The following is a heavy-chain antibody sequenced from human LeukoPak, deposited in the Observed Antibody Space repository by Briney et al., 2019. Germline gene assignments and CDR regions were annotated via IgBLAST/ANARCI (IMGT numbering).Heavy chain of an antibody. J-gene: IGHJ6*03. CDR2: INPNSGGT. Sequence: ASVKVSCKASGYTFTSYGISWVRQAPGQGLEWMGWINPNSGGTNYTQKFQGRVTMTRDTSISTAYMELSRLRSDDTAVYYCARAGFCSSTSCYYYYYMDVWGKGTTVTVSS. V-gene: IGHV1-2*02. CDR1: GYTFTSYG. CDR3: ARAGFCSSTSCYYYYYMDV. D-gene: IGHD2-2*03.